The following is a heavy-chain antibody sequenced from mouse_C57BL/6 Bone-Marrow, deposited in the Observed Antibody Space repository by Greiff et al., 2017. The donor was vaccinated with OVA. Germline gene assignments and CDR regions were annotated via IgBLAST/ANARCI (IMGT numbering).Heavy chain of an antibody. J-gene: IGHJ3*01. D-gene: IGHD1-1*01. CDR3: TTEGYYGRAWFAY. V-gene: IGHV14-1*01. CDR1: GFTITDYY. CDR2: IDPEDGDT. Sequence: EVQLQQSGAELVRPGASVKLSCTASGFTITDYYMHWVKQRPEQGLEWIGRIDPEDGDTEYAPKFQGKATMTADTSSNTAYLQLSSLTSEDTAVYYCTTEGYYGRAWFAYWGQGTLVTVSA.